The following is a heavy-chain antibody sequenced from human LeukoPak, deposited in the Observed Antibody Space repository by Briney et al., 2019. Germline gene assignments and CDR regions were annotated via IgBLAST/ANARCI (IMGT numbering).Heavy chain of an antibody. D-gene: IGHD2-15*01. CDR2: INSDGSDT. V-gene: IGHV3-74*01. CDR1: GFTFNSYW. CDR3: ARGGYHHGFDI. Sequence: GGSLSLSCAASGFTFNSYWFHWVRQAPGKGLVWVSRINSDGSDTIYADSVKGRFTISRDNAKSTVYLQMNSLKAEDTAVYYCARGGYHHGFDIWGQGTMVTVSS. J-gene: IGHJ3*02.